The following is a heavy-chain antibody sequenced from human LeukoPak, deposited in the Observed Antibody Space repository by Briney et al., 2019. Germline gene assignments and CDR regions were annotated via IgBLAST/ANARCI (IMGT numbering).Heavy chain of an antibody. CDR3: TRDVSPTPGEAFDI. Sequence: SQTLSLTCAISGDGVSNNGAAWNWIRQSPSRGLEWLGRTYYRSKFYNDYAESVKSRISINPDTYKNQFSLQLKAVNPEDKAVYYCTRDVSPTPGEAFDIWGQGTMVTVSS. CDR1: GDGVSNNGAA. D-gene: IGHD5/OR15-5a*01. V-gene: IGHV6-1*01. CDR2: TYYRSKFYN. J-gene: IGHJ3*02.